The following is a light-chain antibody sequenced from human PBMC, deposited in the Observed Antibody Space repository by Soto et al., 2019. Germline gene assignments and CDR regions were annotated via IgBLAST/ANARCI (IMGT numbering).Light chain of an antibody. Sequence: DIQMTQSPSTLSASVGDRVTITCRASQSISGWLAWYQQKPGKAPKLLIYNAFILESGVPSRFSGSGSGTEFSLTISNLQPDDFATYYCQEYNGYSRTFGQGTKVDI. CDR3: QEYNGYSRT. CDR2: NAF. CDR1: QSISGW. J-gene: IGKJ1*01. V-gene: IGKV1-5*01.